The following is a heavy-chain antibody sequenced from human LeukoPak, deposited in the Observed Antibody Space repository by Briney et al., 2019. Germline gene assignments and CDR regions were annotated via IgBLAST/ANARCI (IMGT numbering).Heavy chain of an antibody. V-gene: IGHV3-23*01. CDR3: LKDMATITSGDFDY. D-gene: IGHD5-24*01. Sequence: PGGSLRLSCAASGFTFSGYGMHWVRQAQGTGLEWVAGFSGRGGNTYYADSVKGRFTVSRDNSKNTLYLQMNSLRVEDTAVYYCLKDMATITSGDFDYWGPGTLVTVSS. CDR2: FSGRGGNT. J-gene: IGHJ4*02. CDR1: GFTFSGYG.